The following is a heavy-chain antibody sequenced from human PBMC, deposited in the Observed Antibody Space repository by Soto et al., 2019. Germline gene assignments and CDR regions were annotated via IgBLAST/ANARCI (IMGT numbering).Heavy chain of an antibody. CDR1: GYTFTGFH. CDR3: ARGSVGPTTDFDY. D-gene: IGHD1-26*01. V-gene: IGHV1-2*04. Sequence: QVQLVQSGAEVKQPGASVKVSCKASGYTFTGFHIHWVRQAPGQGLEWMGWINPNGGGRNYAQKFQGWVTMTRDTSISTAYMELSGLKSDDTALYFCARGSVGPTTDFDYWGQGTLVTVSS. J-gene: IGHJ4*02. CDR2: INPNGGGR.